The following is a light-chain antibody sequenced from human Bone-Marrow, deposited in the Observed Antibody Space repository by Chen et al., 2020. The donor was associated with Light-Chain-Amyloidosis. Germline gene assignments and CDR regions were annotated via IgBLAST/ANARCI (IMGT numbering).Light chain of an antibody. CDR3: QQGATWPWT. CDR2: DTS. J-gene: IGKJ1*01. V-gene: IGKV3-11*01. CDR1: QSVGAY. Sequence: VLTQSPATLSLSPGEGATRSCRTSQSVGAYLAWYQQRPGQAPRLLIYDTSNRATGIPARFSGSGSETDFTLTISSLESEDFAVYYCQQGATWPWTFGHGTKVEIK.